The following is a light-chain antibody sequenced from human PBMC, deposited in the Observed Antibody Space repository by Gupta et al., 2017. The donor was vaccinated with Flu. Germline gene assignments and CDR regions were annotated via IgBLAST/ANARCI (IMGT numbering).Light chain of an antibody. CDR3: CSYAGSSTWV. Sequence: QSALTQHASVSGSRGQSITISCTGTSNDVGNYNLVSWYQQHAGQAPKLIIYEGSQRPSGISGRLSGSKSGNTASLTISGLQAEDEADYYCCSYAGSSTWVFGGGTKVTVL. V-gene: IGLV2-23*01. CDR2: EGS. CDR1: SNDVGNYNL. J-gene: IGLJ3*02.